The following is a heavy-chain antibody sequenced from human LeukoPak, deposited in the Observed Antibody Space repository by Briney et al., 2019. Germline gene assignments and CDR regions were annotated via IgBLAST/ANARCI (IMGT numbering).Heavy chain of an antibody. J-gene: IGHJ4*02. Sequence: GGSLRLSCAASAFTFNTYWMHWVRQVPGRGLEWVSRINGDEGSTNYADSVKGRFTISRDNAKDTLYLHMNSLTAEDTAVYYCTRGAKWAYYFDYWGQGTLVTVSS. D-gene: IGHD1-26*01. CDR1: AFTFNTYW. CDR2: INGDEGST. CDR3: TRGAKWAYYFDY. V-gene: IGHV3-74*01.